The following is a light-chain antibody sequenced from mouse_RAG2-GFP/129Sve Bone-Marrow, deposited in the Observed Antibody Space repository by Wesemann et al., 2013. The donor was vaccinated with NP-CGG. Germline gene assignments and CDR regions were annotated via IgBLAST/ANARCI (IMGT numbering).Light chain of an antibody. Sequence: KVTITCSASSSVSYMHWFQQKPGTSPKLWIYSTSNLASGVPARFSGSGSGTSYSLTISRMEAEDAATYYCQQRSSYPPTFGSGTKLEIK. CDR2: STS. V-gene: IGKV4-57*01. CDR1: SSVSY. CDR3: QQRSSYPPT. J-gene: IGKJ4*01.